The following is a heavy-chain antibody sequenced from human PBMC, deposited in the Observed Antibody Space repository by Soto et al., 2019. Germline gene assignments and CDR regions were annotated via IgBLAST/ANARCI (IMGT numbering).Heavy chain of an antibody. Sequence: GESLKISCMTSGYSFTSFWIGWVRQMPRKGLEWMGNIYPGDSETRYSPSFQGHVTISADKSISTAYLQWSSLKASDTAMYYCTRHSELAQDIDYWGQGTLVTVSS. D-gene: IGHD1-26*01. CDR2: IYPGDSET. CDR3: TRHSELAQDIDY. CDR1: GYSFTSFW. J-gene: IGHJ4*02. V-gene: IGHV5-51*01.